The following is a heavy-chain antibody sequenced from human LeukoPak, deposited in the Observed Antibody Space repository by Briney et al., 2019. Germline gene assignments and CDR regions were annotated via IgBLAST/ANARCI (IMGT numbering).Heavy chain of an antibody. D-gene: IGHD3-9*01. CDR2: IYYSGST. V-gene: IGHV4-59*08. CDR3: ARLTYYFDY. CDR1: GGSISSYY. Sequence: SETLSLTCTVSGGSISSYYWSWIRQPPGKGLGWIGYIYYSGSTNYNPSLKSRVTISVDTSKNQFSLKLSSVTAADTAVYYCARLTYYFDYWGQGTLVTVSS. J-gene: IGHJ4*02.